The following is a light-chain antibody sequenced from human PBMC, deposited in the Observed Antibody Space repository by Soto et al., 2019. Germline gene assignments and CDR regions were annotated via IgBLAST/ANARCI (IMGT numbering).Light chain of an antibody. CDR1: SSDVGAYNY. CDR3: SSYTRSTTWV. CDR2: EVS. V-gene: IGLV2-14*01. J-gene: IGLJ3*02. Sequence: QSVLTQPASVSGSPGQSITISCTGTSSDVGAYNYVSWYQQHPGKAPKLMIYEVSYRPSGVSDRLSGSRSGNTASLTISGLQAEDESDYYCSSYTRSTTWVFGGGTKLTVL.